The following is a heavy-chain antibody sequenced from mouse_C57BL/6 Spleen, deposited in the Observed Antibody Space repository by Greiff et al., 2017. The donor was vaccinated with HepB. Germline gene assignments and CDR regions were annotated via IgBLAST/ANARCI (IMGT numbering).Heavy chain of an antibody. CDR1: GYAFSSSW. CDR2: ILPGSGST. V-gene: IGHV1-9*01. Sequence: VQGVESGPELVKPGASVKISCKASGYAFSSSWMNWVKQRPGHGLEWIGEILPGSGSTNYNEKFKGKATFTADTSSNTAYMQLSSLTTEDSAIYYCARSREFDVWGTGTTVTVSS. J-gene: IGHJ1*03. CDR3: ARSREFDV.